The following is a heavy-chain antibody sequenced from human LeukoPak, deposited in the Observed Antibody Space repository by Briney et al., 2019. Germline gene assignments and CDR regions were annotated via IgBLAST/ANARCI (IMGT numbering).Heavy chain of an antibody. CDR2: ISSSSSYI. D-gene: IGHD6-19*01. Sequence: GGSLRLSCAAPGFTFSSYSMNWVRQAPGKGLEWVSSISSSSSYIYYADSVKGRFTISRDNAKNSLYLQMNSLRAEDTAVYYCARDWTGYSSGWYRRNYYGMDVWGQGTTVTVSS. CDR3: ARDWTGYSSGWYRRNYYGMDV. V-gene: IGHV3-21*01. CDR1: GFTFSSYS. J-gene: IGHJ6*02.